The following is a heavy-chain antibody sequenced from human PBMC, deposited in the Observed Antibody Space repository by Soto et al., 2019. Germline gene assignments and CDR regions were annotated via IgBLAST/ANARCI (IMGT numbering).Heavy chain of an antibody. Sequence: QVQLQQWGAGLLKPSETLSLTCAVYGGSFSGYYWSWIRQPPGKGLEWIGEFNHSGSTNYNPSLKSLVTRSVDTSKNQFSLKLSSVTAADTAVYYCARGRGYYDYVWGSYRHNPYFDYWGHGTLVTVSS. J-gene: IGHJ4*01. CDR3: ARGRGYYDYVWGSYRHNPYFDY. D-gene: IGHD3-16*02. CDR1: GGSFSGYY. V-gene: IGHV4-34*01. CDR2: FNHSGST.